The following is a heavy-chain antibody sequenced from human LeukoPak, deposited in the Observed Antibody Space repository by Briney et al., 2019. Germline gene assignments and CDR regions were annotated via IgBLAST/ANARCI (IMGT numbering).Heavy chain of an antibody. CDR1: GFTFHNYE. J-gene: IGHJ4*02. D-gene: IGHD5-18*01. Sequence: GGSLRLSCVASGFTFHNYEMNWVRQAPGKGLEWVSYISSSGATIYYADAVKGRFTISRDNAKSSLYLQMNSLRAEDTAVYYCTRDAGTRLKYSFGYGDYWGQGARVTVSS. V-gene: IGHV3-48*03. CDR3: TRDAGTRLKYSFGYGDY. CDR2: ISSSGATI.